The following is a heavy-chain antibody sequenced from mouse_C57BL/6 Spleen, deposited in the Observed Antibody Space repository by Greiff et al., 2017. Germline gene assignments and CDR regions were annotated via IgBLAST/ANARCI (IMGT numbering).Heavy chain of an antibody. Sequence: EVQVVESGGGLVKPGGSLKLSCAASGFTFSSYAMSWVRQTPEKRLEWVATISDGGSYTYYPDNVKGRFTISKDNAKNNLYLQMSHLKSEDTAMYYCATYYYGSPLFAYWGQGTLVTVSA. D-gene: IGHD1-1*01. CDR3: ATYYYGSPLFAY. V-gene: IGHV5-4*01. J-gene: IGHJ3*01. CDR2: ISDGGSYT. CDR1: GFTFSSYA.